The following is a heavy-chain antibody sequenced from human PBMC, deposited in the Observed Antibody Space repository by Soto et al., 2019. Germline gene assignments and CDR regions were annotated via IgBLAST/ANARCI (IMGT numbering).Heavy chain of an antibody. CDR1: GGSISSYY. D-gene: IGHD2-15*01. V-gene: IGHV4-59*08. Sequence: PSETLSLTCTVSGGSISSYYWSWIRQPPGKGLEWIGYIYYSGSTYYNPSLKSRVTISVDTSKNQVSLKVSFVTAADTAMYICVGGYPWVGFDYWGQGTLVTVSS. CDR2: IYYSGST. CDR3: VGGYPWVGFDY. J-gene: IGHJ4*02.